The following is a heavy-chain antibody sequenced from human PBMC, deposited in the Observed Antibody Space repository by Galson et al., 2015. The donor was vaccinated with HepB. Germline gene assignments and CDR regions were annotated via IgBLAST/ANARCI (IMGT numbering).Heavy chain of an antibody. J-gene: IGHJ6*02. CDR2: ISYDGSNK. V-gene: IGHV3-30*18. D-gene: IGHD2-2*01. CDR1: GFTFSSYG. CDR3: AKEVPAAPGGYYYYGMDV. Sequence: SLRLSCAASGFTFSSYGMHWVRQAPGKGLEWVAVISYDGSNKYYADSVKGRFTISRDNSKNTLYLQMNSLRAEDTAVYYCAKEVPAAPGGYYYYGMDVWGQGTTVTVSS.